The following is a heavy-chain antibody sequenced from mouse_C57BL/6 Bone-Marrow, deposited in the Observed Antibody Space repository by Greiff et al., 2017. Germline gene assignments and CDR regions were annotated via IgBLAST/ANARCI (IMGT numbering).Heavy chain of an antibody. J-gene: IGHJ3*01. V-gene: IGHV5-6*01. Sequence: EVQLVESGGDLVKPGGSLKLSCAASGFTFSSYGMSWVRQTPDKRLEWVATISSGGSYTYYPDSVKGRFTISRDTAKNTLYLQMSSLKSEDTAMYSCARRLLPAWFAYWGQGTLVTVSA. D-gene: IGHD3-2*02. CDR3: ARRLLPAWFAY. CDR1: GFTFSSYG. CDR2: ISSGGSYT.